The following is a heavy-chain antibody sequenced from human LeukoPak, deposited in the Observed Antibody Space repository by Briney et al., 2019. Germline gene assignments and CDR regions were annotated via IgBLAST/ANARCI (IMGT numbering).Heavy chain of an antibody. CDR3: AKYGNSGWVIDN. CDR1: GGSIGSDY. D-gene: IGHD6-19*01. J-gene: IGHJ4*02. Sequence: KPSETLSLTCTVSGGSIGSDYWTWIRQPPGKGLEYIGYIYYTGGTNYNPSLKSRVTISVDTSKNQSSLKLSSVTAADTAVYFCAKYGNSGWVIDNWGQGTLVTVSS. CDR2: IYYTGGT. V-gene: IGHV4-59*08.